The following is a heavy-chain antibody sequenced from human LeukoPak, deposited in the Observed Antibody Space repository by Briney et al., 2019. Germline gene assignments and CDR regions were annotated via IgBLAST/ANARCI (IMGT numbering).Heavy chain of an antibody. CDR2: INPNSGGT. D-gene: IGHD5-12*01. J-gene: IGHJ4*02. CDR3: ARSSGYDSDYFDY. CDR1: GYTFTGYY. Sequence: ASVKFSCKASGYTFTGYYMYWVRQAPGQGLEWMGWINPNSGGTNYQGRVTMTRDTSISTAYMELSRLRSDDTAVYYCARSSGYDSDYFDYWGQGTLVTVSS. V-gene: IGHV1-2*02.